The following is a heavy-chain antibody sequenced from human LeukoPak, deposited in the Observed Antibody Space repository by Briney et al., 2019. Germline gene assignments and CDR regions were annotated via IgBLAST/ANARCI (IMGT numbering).Heavy chain of an antibody. Sequence: GESLKISCKGSGYTVTRNWIAWVRQMPGKGLEWMGIIYPGGSDTRYSPSFQGQVTSSADKSISTAYLQWSSLKASDTAMYYCARLVDCSGGSCHLAEWGQGTLVTVSS. V-gene: IGHV5-51*01. CDR1: GYTVTRNW. CDR2: IYPGGSDT. J-gene: IGHJ4*02. D-gene: IGHD2-15*01. CDR3: ARLVDCSGGSCHLAE.